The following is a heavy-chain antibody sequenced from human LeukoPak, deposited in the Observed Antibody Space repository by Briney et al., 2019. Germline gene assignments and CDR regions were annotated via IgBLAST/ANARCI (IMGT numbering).Heavy chain of an antibody. D-gene: IGHD3-10*01. CDR2: LYSDGST. CDR3: ARDYYYGRAFDV. CDR1: GFAVSSNY. J-gene: IGHJ3*01. V-gene: IGHV3-53*01. Sequence: GGSLRLSCAASGFAVSSNYMNWVRQAPGKGLEWVSILYSDGSTYYADSVKGRFTISTDKSKNTVYLQMNSLRAEDTAVYYCARDYYYGRAFDVWGQGTMVTVFS.